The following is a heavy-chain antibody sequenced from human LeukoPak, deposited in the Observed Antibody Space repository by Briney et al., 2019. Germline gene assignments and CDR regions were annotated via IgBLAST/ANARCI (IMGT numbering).Heavy chain of an antibody. Sequence: PGGSLRLSCAASGFTVSSNYMSWVRQAPGKGLEWVSVIYSGGSTYYADSVKGRFTISRDNSKNTLYLQMNSLRAEDTAVYYCASVGIAVAPSDAFDIWGQGTMVTVSS. CDR2: IYSGGST. D-gene: IGHD6-19*01. CDR1: GFTVSSNY. V-gene: IGHV3-53*01. J-gene: IGHJ3*02. CDR3: ASVGIAVAPSDAFDI.